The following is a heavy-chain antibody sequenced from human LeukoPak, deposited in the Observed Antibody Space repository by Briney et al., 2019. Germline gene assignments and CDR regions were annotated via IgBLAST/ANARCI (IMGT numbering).Heavy chain of an antibody. CDR1: GFTFSNAW. D-gene: IGHD3-3*01. J-gene: IGHJ4*02. Sequence: GGSLRLSCAASGFTFSNAWMSWVRQAPGKGLEWVGRIKSKTDGGTTDYAAPVKGRFTISRDDSKNTLYLQMNSLKTEDTAVYYCTTDPWVFWSGYYRSDYWGQGTLVTVSS. CDR2: IKSKTDGGTT. V-gene: IGHV3-15*01. CDR3: TTDPWVFWSGYYRSDY.